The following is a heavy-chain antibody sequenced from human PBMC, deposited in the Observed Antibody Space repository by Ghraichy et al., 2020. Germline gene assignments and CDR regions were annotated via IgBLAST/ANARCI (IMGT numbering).Heavy chain of an antibody. CDR1: GFTFSSYA. V-gene: IGHV3-23*01. Sequence: GGSLRLSCAASGFTFSSYAMSWVRQAPGKGLEWVSAISGSGGSTYYADSVKGRFTISRDNSKNTLYLQMNSLRAEDTAVYYCAKAAGIAAAGPDAFDIWGQGTMVTVSS. D-gene: IGHD6-13*01. CDR2: ISGSGGST. J-gene: IGHJ3*02. CDR3: AKAAGIAAAGPDAFDI.